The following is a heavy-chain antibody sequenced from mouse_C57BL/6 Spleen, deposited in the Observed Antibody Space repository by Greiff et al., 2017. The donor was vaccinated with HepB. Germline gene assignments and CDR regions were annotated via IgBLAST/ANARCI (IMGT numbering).Heavy chain of an antibody. CDR3: TTRVYVSSSSYWYFEV. CDR1: GFTFSSYA. J-gene: IGHJ1*03. D-gene: IGHD1-1*01. Sequence: EVKLVESGEGLVKPGGSLKLSCAASGFTFSSYAMSWVRQTPEKRLEWVAYISSGGDYIYYADTVKGRFTISRDNARNTLYLQMSSLKSEDTAMYYCTTRVYVSSSSYWYFEVWGTGTTVTVSS. V-gene: IGHV5-9-1*02. CDR2: ISSGGDYI.